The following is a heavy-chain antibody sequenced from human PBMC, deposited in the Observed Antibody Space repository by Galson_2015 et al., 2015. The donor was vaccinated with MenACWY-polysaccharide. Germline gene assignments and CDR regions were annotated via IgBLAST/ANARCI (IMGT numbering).Heavy chain of an antibody. CDR3: ARQGVVATIFGVAFDI. Sequence: SLRLSCAVSGFTFSSYEMNWVRQAPGKGLEWVSYISSSGSTIYYADSVKGRFTISRDNAKNSLYLQMNSLRAEDTAVYYCARQGVVATIFGVAFDIWGQGTMVTVSS. CDR2: ISSSGSTI. J-gene: IGHJ3*02. V-gene: IGHV3-48*03. CDR1: GFTFSSYE. D-gene: IGHD5-12*01.